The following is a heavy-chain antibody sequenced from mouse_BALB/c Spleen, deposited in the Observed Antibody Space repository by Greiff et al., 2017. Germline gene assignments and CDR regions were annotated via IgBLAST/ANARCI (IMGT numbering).Heavy chain of an antibody. CDR1: GFSLTSYG. D-gene: IGHD3-1*01. J-gene: IGHJ4*01. Sequence: GQLQQSGPSLVAPSQSLSITCTVSGFSLTSYGVHWVRQPPGKGLEWLGVIWAGGSTNYNSALMSRLSISKDNSKSQVFLKMNSLQTDDTAMYYCARDRGDYWGQGTSVTISS. CDR2: IWAGGST. V-gene: IGHV2-9*02. CDR3: ARDRGDY.